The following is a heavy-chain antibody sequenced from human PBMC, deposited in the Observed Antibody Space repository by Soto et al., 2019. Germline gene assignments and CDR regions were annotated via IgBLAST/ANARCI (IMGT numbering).Heavy chain of an antibody. V-gene: IGHV4-4*07. CDR1: GASISGFS. D-gene: IGHD1-1*01. Sequence: SETLSLTCTVSGASISGFSWSWIRKSAGKGLEWIGRIYATGTTDYNPSLKSRVMMSVDTSKKQFSLKLRSVTSADTAGYYCVRDGTKTLRDWFDPWGQGVSVTVSS. CDR2: IYATGTT. J-gene: IGHJ5*02. CDR3: VRDGTKTLRDWFDP.